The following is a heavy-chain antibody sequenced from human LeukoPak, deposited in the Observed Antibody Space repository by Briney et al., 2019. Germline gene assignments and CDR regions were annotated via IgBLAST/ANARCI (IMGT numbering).Heavy chain of an antibody. Sequence: GGSLRLSCAISGVTSNTYAMHWVRQAPGQGLEWVAAISFDGSNTYYADSVGGRFTIYRDNSKKMVYLQMGRLRPEDTAIYFCARAALSSGWKAGINHWGQGSLVTVS. CDR1: GVTSNTYA. J-gene: IGHJ5*02. CDR3: ARAALSSGWKAGINH. CDR2: ISFDGSNT. D-gene: IGHD6-19*01. V-gene: IGHV3-30*03.